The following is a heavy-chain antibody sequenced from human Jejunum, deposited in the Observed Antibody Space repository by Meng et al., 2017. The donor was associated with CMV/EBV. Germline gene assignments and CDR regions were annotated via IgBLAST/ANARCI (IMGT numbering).Heavy chain of an antibody. CDR1: GFAFSSSA. J-gene: IGHJ4*02. CDR2: IGGSGGNT. V-gene: IGHV3-23*01. Sequence: TCAASGFAFSSSAMVWVRQAPGKGLEWVSTIGGSGGNTYYADSVKGRFTISRDNSKNTQYLQMNSLRAEDTAVYYCAKDRTVGYWGQGTRVTVSS. D-gene: IGHD1-14*01. CDR3: AKDRTVGY.